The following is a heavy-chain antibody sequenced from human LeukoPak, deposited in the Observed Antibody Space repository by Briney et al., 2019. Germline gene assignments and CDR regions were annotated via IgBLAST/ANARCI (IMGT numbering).Heavy chain of an antibody. J-gene: IGHJ5*02. V-gene: IGHV4-4*02. D-gene: IGHD2-8*01. Sequence: SETLSLTCAVSGGSIRTTNWWSWVRQPPGKGLEWIGEIYQSGRTNYNPSPKSRATISLDKSKNQFSLKLSSLTAADTAVYYCARVYCPNGVCYNSRGWFDPWGQGTLVTVSS. CDR3: ARVYCPNGVCYNSRGWFDP. CDR2: IYQSGRT. CDR1: GGSIRTTNW.